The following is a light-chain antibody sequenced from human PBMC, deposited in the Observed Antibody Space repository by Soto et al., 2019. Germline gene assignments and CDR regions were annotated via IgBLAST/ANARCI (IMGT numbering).Light chain of an antibody. CDR1: QSVSSY. CDR2: EAS. Sequence: EIVLTQSPATLSLSPGERATLSCRASQSVSSYLAWYQQKPGQAPRLLIYEASNRATGIPARFSGSGSGTDFTLTISSLEPEDFAVYYCQPRSNWLFTFGPGTKVDIK. J-gene: IGKJ3*01. V-gene: IGKV3-11*01. CDR3: QPRSNWLFT.